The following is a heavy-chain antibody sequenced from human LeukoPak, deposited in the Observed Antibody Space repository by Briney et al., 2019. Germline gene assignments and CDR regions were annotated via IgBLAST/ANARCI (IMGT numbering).Heavy chain of an antibody. CDR3: AKPRESIAAAGSYFDY. Sequence: GGSLRLSCAASGFTFSNAWMSWVRQAPGKGLEWVSAISGSGGSTYYADSVKGRFTISRDNSKNTLYLQMNSLRAEDTAVYYCAKPRESIAAAGSYFDYWGQGTLVTVSS. CDR1: GFTFSNAW. V-gene: IGHV3-23*01. D-gene: IGHD6-13*01. J-gene: IGHJ4*02. CDR2: ISGSGGST.